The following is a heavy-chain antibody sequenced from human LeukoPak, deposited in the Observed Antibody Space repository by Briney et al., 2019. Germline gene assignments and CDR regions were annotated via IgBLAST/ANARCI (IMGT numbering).Heavy chain of an antibody. D-gene: IGHD6-19*01. CDR1: GFTFSSYA. CDR2: ISGSGGST. Sequence: PGGSLRLSCAASGFTFSSYAMSWVRQAPGKGLEWVSAISGSGGSTYYADSVKGRFTISRDNSKNTLYLQMNSLRAEDTAVYYCAKDIHSSGWYSSSDYWGQGTLVTVSS. V-gene: IGHV3-23*01. CDR3: AKDIHSSGWYSSSDY. J-gene: IGHJ4*02.